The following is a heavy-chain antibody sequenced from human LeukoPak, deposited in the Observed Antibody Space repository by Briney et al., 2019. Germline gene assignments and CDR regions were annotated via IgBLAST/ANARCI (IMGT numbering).Heavy chain of an antibody. D-gene: IGHD3-3*01. CDR1: GGSFSAYY. CDR3: ARATTYYDFWSGYYLYYYYMTS. CDR2: IYYSGST. Sequence: SETLSLTCAVYGGSFSAYYWSWIRQPPGKGLEWIGYIYYSGSTNYNPSLKSRVTISVDTSKNQFSLKLSSVTAADTAVYYCARATTYYDFWSGYYLYYYYMTSGAKGPRSPSP. J-gene: IGHJ6*03. V-gene: IGHV4-59*01.